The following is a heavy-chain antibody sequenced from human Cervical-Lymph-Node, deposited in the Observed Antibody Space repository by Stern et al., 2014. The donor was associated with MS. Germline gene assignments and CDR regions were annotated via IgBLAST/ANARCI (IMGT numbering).Heavy chain of an antibody. D-gene: IGHD6-13*01. J-gene: IGHJ4*02. CDR3: ARDSTASWYDY. CDR1: GGSISSYY. CDR2: IYTSGST. V-gene: IGHV4-4*07. Sequence: QVQLQQSGPGLVKPSETLSLTCTVSGGSISSYYWSWIRQPAGKGLEWIGRIYTSGSTNYNPSLQSRVTMSVDTSKNQVSLKMSPVTAADTAVYYCARDSTASWYDYWGQGTLVTVSS.